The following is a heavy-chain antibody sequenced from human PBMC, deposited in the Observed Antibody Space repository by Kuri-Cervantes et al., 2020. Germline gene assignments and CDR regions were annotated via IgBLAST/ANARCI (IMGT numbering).Heavy chain of an antibody. V-gene: IGHV3-43*01. Sequence: ETLSLTCAASGFTFDDYTMHWVRQAPGKGLEWVSLISWDGGSTYYADSVKGRFTISRDNSKNSLYLQMNSLRTEDTALYYCAKDMSGILSRYGMDVWGQGTTVTVSS. D-gene: IGHD2-15*01. CDR1: GFTFDDYT. CDR2: ISWDGGST. J-gene: IGHJ6*02. CDR3: AKDMSGILSRYGMDV.